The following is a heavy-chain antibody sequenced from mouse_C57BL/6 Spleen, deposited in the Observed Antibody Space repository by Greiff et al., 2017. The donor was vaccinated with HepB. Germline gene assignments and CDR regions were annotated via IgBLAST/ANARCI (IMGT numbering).Heavy chain of an antibody. CDR1: GFNIKDDY. V-gene: IGHV14-4*01. J-gene: IGHJ2*01. D-gene: IGHD1-1*02. CDR3: TTKLLYYFDY. Sequence: EVQRVESGAELVRPGASVKLSCTASGFNIKDDYMHWVKQRPEQGLEWIGWIDPENGDTEYASKFQGKATITADTSSNTAYLQLSSLTSEDTAVYYCTTKLLYYFDYWGQGTTLTVSS. CDR2: IDPENGDT.